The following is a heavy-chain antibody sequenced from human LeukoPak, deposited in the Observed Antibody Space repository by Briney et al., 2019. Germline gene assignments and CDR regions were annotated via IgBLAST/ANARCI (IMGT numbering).Heavy chain of an antibody. CDR2: ISSNGGST. V-gene: IGHV3-64*01. J-gene: IGHJ4*02. D-gene: IGHD5-24*01. CDR3: ARSQDGYNVNY. CDR1: TFTFSSHA. Sequence: GSLRLSCAASTFTFSSHAMYWVRQAPGKGLEYVSGISSNGGSTYYANSVKGRFTISRDNSKNTLYLQMGSLRAEDMAVYYCARSQDGYNVNYWGQGTLVTVSS.